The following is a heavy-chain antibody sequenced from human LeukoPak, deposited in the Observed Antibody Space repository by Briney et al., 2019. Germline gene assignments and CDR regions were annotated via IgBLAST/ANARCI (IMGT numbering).Heavy chain of an antibody. CDR3: ARDNDKVVDH. D-gene: IGHD1-1*01. CDR2: ITAYNGNR. Sequence: ASVKVSCKTSGYTFSNYGISWVRQAPVQGLEWMGWITAYNGNRLYAQRFQGRITLTTDTSTSTSHMELRNLEYDDTAIYYCARDNDKVVDHWGQGTLVTVSS. J-gene: IGHJ4*01. CDR1: GYTFSNYG. V-gene: IGHV1-18*01.